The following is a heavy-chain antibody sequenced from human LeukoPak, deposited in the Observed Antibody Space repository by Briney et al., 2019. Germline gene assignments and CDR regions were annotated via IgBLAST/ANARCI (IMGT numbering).Heavy chain of an antibody. CDR3: ARPGYCSSTSCYLDY. CDR2: INPSGGST. V-gene: IGHV1-46*01. Sequence: GASVKVSCKASGYTFTSYSMHGVRQAPGQGLEWMGIINPSGGSTSCAQKFQGRVTMTRDTSTSTVYMELSSLRSEDTAVYYCARPGYCSSTSCYLDYWGQGTLVTVSS. D-gene: IGHD2-2*01. CDR1: GYTFTSYS. J-gene: IGHJ4*02.